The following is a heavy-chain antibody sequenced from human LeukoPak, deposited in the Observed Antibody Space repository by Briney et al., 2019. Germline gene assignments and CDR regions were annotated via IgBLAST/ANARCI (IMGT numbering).Heavy chain of an antibody. J-gene: IGHJ4*02. V-gene: IGHV4-39*07. Sequence: NSSETLSLTCTVSGDSIGSSSYYWAWIRQSPGKGLEWLACIYFSGTTYYNPSLKSRLTISVDTSKDQFYLRLNSVTAADTAVYYCAREAATWGQGTQVIVSS. CDR1: GDSIGSSSYY. D-gene: IGHD6-25*01. CDR2: IYFSGTT. CDR3: AREAAT.